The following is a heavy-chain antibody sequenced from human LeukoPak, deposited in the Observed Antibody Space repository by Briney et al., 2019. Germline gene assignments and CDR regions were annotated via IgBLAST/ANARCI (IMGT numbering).Heavy chain of an antibody. CDR1: GFTFSSYA. D-gene: IGHD4-11*01. CDR3: AKYFPRFDDYSRWANEYYFDY. CDR2: ISGSGGST. Sequence: GASLRPSCAASGFTFSSYAMSWVRQAPGKGLEWVSAISGSGGSTYYADSVKGRFTISRDNSKNTLYLQMNSLRAEDTAVYYCAKYFPRFDDYSRWANEYYFDYWGQGTLVTVSS. J-gene: IGHJ4*02. V-gene: IGHV3-23*01.